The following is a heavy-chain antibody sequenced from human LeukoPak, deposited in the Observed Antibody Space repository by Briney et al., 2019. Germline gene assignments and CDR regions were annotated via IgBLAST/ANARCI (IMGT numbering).Heavy chain of an antibody. V-gene: IGHV3-21*06. Sequence: GVSLRLSCAASAIIFSTYNMNWVRRAPGKGLEWVSSISSGSTYIYYADSVKGRFTISRDNDKNSLYLQMNSLRAEDTAVYYCAREGSDGFDIWGQGTMVTVSS. CDR2: ISSGSTYI. D-gene: IGHD3-10*01. CDR3: AREGSDGFDI. J-gene: IGHJ3*02. CDR1: AIIFSTYN.